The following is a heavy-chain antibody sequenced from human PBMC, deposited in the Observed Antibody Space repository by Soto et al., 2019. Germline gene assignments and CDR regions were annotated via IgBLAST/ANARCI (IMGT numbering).Heavy chain of an antibody. V-gene: IGHV1-69*13. Sequence: SVKVSCKASGGTFSSYAISWVRQAPGQGLEWMGGIIPIFGTANYAQKFQGRVTITADESTSTAYMEVSSLRSEDTAVYYCARDRHYYGSGSYYLPPSDYWGQGTLVTVSS. D-gene: IGHD3-10*01. CDR1: GGTFSSYA. J-gene: IGHJ4*02. CDR3: ARDRHYYGSGSYYLPPSDY. CDR2: IIPIFGTA.